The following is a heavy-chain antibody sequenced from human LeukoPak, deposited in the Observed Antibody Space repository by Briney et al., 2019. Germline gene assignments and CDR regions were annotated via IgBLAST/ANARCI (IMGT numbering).Heavy chain of an antibody. CDR1: GYTLTELS. D-gene: IGHD2-2*01. J-gene: IGHJ5*02. V-gene: IGHV1-24*01. CDR2: FDPEDGET. Sequence: GASVKVSCKVSGYTLTELSMHWVRQAPGKGLEWMGGFDPEDGETIYAQKFQGRVTMTEDTSTDTAYMELSSLRSEDTAVYYCARDKGEDIVVVPAAMEVWFDPWGQGTLVTVSS. CDR3: ARDKGEDIVVVPAAMEVWFDP.